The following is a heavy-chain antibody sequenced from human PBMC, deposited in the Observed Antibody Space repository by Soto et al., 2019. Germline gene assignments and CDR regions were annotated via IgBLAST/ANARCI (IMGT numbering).Heavy chain of an antibody. V-gene: IGHV3-66*01. D-gene: IGHD2-2*01. CDR3: VKRKFCPSTTCFDY. CDR1: GFTVSSSY. J-gene: IGHJ4*02. CDR2: IYSDDYT. Sequence: GGSLRLSCEASGFTVSSSYMSWVRQVPGKGLEWVSIIYSDDYTYYAASVKGRFTISRDNSRNTLYLQMNSLRVEDTAVYYCVKRKFCPSTTCFDYWGQGTPVTVSS.